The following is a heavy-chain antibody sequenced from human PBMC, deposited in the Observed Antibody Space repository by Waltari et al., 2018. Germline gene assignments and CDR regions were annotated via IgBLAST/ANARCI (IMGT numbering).Heavy chain of an antibody. CDR2: ISGSGGST. J-gene: IGHJ3*02. CDR1: GFTFSSYA. CDR3: AKDQDSIAAATNDAFDI. D-gene: IGHD6-13*01. Sequence: EVQLVESGGGLVQPGGSLRLSCAASGFTFSSYAMSWVRQAPGRGLEWVSAISGSGGSTYYADSVKGLFTISRDNSKNTLYLQMNSLRAEDTAVYYCAKDQDSIAAATNDAFDIWGQGTMVTVSS. V-gene: IGHV3-23*04.